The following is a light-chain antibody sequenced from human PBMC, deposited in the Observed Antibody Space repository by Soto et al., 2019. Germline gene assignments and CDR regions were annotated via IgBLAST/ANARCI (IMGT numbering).Light chain of an antibody. CDR2: DAS. CDR3: NQNVIFPSLP. CDR1: QDISNY. Sequence: DIQMTQSPSSLSASVGDRVTITCQASQDISNYLNWYQQKPGKAPKLLIYDASNLETGVPSRFSESSFGKNFPFTISTFKPENFPTYSGNQNVIFPSLPFGKGTRLRLN. J-gene: IGKJ5*01. V-gene: IGKV1-33*01.